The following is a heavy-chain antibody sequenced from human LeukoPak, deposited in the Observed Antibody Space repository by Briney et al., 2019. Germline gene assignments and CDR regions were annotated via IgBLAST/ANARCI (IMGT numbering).Heavy chain of an antibody. J-gene: IGHJ4*02. CDR2: ISYDGSNK. D-gene: IGHD5-12*01. CDR3: AKDRSNIVATLDY. Sequence: GGSLRLSCAASGFTFSSYGMHWVRQAPGKGLEWVAVISYDGSNKYYADSVEGRFTISRDNSKNTLYLQMNSLRAEDTAVYYCAKDRSNIVATLDYWGQGTLVTVSS. CDR1: GFTFSSYG. V-gene: IGHV3-30*18.